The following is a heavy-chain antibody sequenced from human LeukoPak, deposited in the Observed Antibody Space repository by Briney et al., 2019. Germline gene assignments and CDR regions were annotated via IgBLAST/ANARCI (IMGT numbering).Heavy chain of an antibody. Sequence: PGGSLRLSCAASGFIFSGYAMSWVRQAPGKGLEWVSAISGSSGSTDYADSVKGRFTISRDNSKNTLYLQMNSLRVEDTAVYYCTSRYCTSTNCYSFDNWGQGTLVTVSS. CDR2: ISGSSGST. CDR1: GFIFSGYA. J-gene: IGHJ3*02. D-gene: IGHD2-2*01. CDR3: TSRYCTSTNCYSFDN. V-gene: IGHV3-23*01.